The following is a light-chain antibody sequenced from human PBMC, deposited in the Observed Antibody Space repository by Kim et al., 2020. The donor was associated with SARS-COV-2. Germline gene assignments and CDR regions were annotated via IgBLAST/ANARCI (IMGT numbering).Light chain of an antibody. CDR2: DAS. J-gene: IGKJ3*01. CDR3: QQRSNWPPFT. V-gene: IGKV3-11*01. CDR1: QSVSSY. Sequence: SPGERATLPCRASQSVSSYLAWYQQKPGKAPRLLIYDASNRATGIPARFSGSGSGTDFTLTISSLEPEDFAVYYCQQRSNWPPFTFGPGTKVDIK.